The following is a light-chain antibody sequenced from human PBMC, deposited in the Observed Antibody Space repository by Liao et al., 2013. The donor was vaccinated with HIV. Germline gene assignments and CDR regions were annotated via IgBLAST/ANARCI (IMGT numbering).Light chain of an antibody. CDR2: YDS. V-gene: IGLV3-21*01. Sequence: SYXLTQPPSVSVAPGKTARITCGGNNIGSKSVHWYQQKPGQAPVLVIYYDSDRPSGIPERFSGSNSGNTATLTISRVEAGDSSSDHYVFGTGTKVTVL. CDR1: NIGSKS. CDR3: V. J-gene: IGLJ1*01.